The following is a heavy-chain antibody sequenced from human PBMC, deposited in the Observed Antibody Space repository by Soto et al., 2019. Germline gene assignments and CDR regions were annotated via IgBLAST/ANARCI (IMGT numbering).Heavy chain of an antibody. J-gene: IGHJ4*02. Sequence: SETLSLTCTVSGGSISSYYWSWIRQPPGKGLEWIGYMYYSGSTNYNPSLKSRVTISVDTSKNQFSLKLSFVTAADTAVYYCATMGTPGTGLYFFDYWAQGTLVTVSS. CDR3: ATMGTPGTGLYFFDY. V-gene: IGHV4-59*08. CDR2: MYYSGST. CDR1: GGSISSYY. D-gene: IGHD1-7*01.